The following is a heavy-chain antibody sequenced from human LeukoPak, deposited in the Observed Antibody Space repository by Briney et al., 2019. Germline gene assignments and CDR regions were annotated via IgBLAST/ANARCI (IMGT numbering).Heavy chain of an antibody. D-gene: IGHD3-10*01. CDR1: GFTFSDHY. J-gene: IGHJ4*02. Sequence: GASVKVSCKTSGFTFSDHYMHWLRQAPGQGLEWMGWIKPDSVATNYAQKFQGRFTMSRDMSISTVYMELTSLTSDDTAMYWCARDHHYGPDYWGQGTLVTVSA. CDR2: IKPDSVAT. CDR3: ARDHHYGPDY. V-gene: IGHV1-2*02.